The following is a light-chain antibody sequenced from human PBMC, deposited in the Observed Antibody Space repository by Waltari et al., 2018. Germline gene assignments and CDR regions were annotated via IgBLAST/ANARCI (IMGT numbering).Light chain of an antibody. Sequence: DIHMTQSPSSLSAPVGDRVTITCQASQDIKQSLNWFHQKPVTAPDVLIFDASNSQTGAPSRFSGSGSGTDFTFTISSLQPGDMGTYYCQQYHSVPLTFGGGTTVEIK. J-gene: IGKJ4*01. CDR1: QDIKQS. CDR3: QQYHSVPLT. CDR2: DAS. V-gene: IGKV1-33*01.